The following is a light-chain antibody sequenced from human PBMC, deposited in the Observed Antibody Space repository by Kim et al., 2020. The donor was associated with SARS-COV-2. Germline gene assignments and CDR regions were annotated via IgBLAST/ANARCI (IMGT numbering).Light chain of an antibody. V-gene: IGLV6-57*02. CDR1: GGFAGNY. CDR2: DGN. J-gene: IGLJ2*01. Sequence: ESTGKPVTVACSGGFAGNYVHWYHLRPDSAPTNVIYDGNHRHSGVPDRFSGSIDISSNSAYLTISGLNTEDEADYYCQSSTATSVIFGGGTQLTVL. CDR3: QSSTATSVI.